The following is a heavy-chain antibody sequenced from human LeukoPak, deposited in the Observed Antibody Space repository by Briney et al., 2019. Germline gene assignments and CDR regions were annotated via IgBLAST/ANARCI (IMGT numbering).Heavy chain of an antibody. J-gene: IGHJ4*02. Sequence: GGSLRLSCAASGFTFSSYAMHWVRQAPSKGLEWVAVISYDGSNKYYADSVKGRFTISRDNSKNTLYLQMNSLRAEDTAVYYCARNTYYYDSSGYLLDYWGQGTLVTVSS. CDR2: ISYDGSNK. V-gene: IGHV3-30-3*01. D-gene: IGHD3-22*01. CDR3: ARNTYYYDSSGYLLDY. CDR1: GFTFSSYA.